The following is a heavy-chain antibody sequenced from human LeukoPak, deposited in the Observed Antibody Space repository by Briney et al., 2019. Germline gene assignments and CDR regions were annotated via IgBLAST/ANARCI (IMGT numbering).Heavy chain of an antibody. J-gene: IGHJ6*03. D-gene: IGHD3-3*01. CDR2: ISSSSSYI. CDR1: GFTFSSYS. V-gene: IGHV3-21*01. CDR3: ARSAFYYYFWCSYYPPHFYYYYYMDV. Sequence: PGGSLRLSCAASGFTFSSYSMNWVRQAPGKGLEWVSSISSSSSYIYYADSVKGRFTISRDNAKNSLYLQMNSLRAEDTAVYYCARSAFYYYFWCSYYPPHFYYYYYMDVWGKGTTVTVSS.